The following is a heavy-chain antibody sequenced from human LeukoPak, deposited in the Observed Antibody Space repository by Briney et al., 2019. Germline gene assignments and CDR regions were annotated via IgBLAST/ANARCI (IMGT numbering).Heavy chain of an antibody. CDR3: ARVEIAVAPDY. V-gene: IGHV3-48*04. CDR1: GFTFSSYG. CDR2: ISSSGSTI. D-gene: IGHD6-19*01. Sequence: GGSLRLSCAASGFTFSSYGMHWVRQAPGKGLEWVSYISSSGSTIYYADSVKGRFTISRDNAKNSLYLQMNSLRAEDTAVYYCARVEIAVAPDYWGQGTLVTVSS. J-gene: IGHJ4*02.